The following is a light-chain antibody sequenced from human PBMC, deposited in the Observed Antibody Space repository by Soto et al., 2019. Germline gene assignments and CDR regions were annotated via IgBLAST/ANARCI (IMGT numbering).Light chain of an antibody. Sequence: LNHAASVYSVPRGALSIFYTETSSDVGGYNYVSWYQHHPGKVPQLLIYDVSNRPSGVSNRFSGSKSGNTASLTISGLQAEDEADYCCYSYTSTNPYVFGTGTKVTVL. CDR2: DVS. CDR1: SSDVGGYNY. V-gene: IGLV2-14*03. CDR3: YSYTSTNPYV. J-gene: IGLJ1*01.